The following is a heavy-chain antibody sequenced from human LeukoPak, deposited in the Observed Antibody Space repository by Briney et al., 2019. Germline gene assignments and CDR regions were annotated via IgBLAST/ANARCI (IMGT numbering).Heavy chain of an antibody. V-gene: IGHV1-46*01. CDR3: ARAGPPGSDWFDP. Sequence: GASVTVSCKASGYTFTSYYMHWVRQAPGQGLEWMGIINPSGGSTSYAQKFQGRVTMTRDMSTSTVYMELSSLRSEDMAVYYCARAGPPGSDWFDPWGQGTLVTVSS. D-gene: IGHD1-14*01. CDR2: INPSGGST. J-gene: IGHJ5*02. CDR1: GYTFTSYY.